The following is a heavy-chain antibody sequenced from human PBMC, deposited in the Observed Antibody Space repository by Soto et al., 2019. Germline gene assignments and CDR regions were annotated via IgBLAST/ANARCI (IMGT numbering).Heavy chain of an antibody. CDR1: GFTFSSYS. CDR3: VSKGDDFWTRDFDY. D-gene: IGHD3-3*01. Sequence: EVQLVESGGGLVKPGGSLRLSCAASGFTFSSYSMNWVRQAPGKGLEWVSSISSTSSYIYYADSVMGRFTISRDNAKNSLYLQMNSLRAEDTAVYCCVSKGDDFWTRDFDYWGQGTLVTVSS. CDR2: ISSTSSYI. V-gene: IGHV3-21*01. J-gene: IGHJ4*02.